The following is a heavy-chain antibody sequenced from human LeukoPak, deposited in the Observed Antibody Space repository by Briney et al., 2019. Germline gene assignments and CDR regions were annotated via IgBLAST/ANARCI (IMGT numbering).Heavy chain of an antibody. D-gene: IGHD1-26*01. CDR1: GGSISSYY. J-gene: IGHJ4*02. Sequence: SETLSLTCTVSGGSISSYYWSWIRQPAGKGLEWIGRIYTSGSTNYNPSLKSRVTISVDTSKNQFSLKLSSVTAADTAVYYCARASGSYFWYYFDYWGQGTLVTVSS. V-gene: IGHV4-4*07. CDR2: IYTSGST. CDR3: ARASGSYFWYYFDY.